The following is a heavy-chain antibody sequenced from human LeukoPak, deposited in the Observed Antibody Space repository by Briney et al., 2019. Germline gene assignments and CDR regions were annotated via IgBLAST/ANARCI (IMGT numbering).Heavy chain of an antibody. D-gene: IGHD3-22*01. Sequence: ASVKVSCKASGYTFSSYAMNWVRQAPGQGLEWMGGIIPIFGTANYAQKFQGRVTITADKSTSTAYMELSSLRSEDTAVYYCARDYYDSSGYYLLAFDIWGQGTMVTVSS. CDR3: ARDYYDSSGYYLLAFDI. CDR1: GYTFSSYA. V-gene: IGHV1-69*06. CDR2: IIPIFGTA. J-gene: IGHJ3*02.